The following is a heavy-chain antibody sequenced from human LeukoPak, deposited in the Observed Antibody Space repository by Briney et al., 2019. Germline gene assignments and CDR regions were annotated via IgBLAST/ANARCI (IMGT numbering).Heavy chain of an antibody. J-gene: IGHJ4*02. CDR3: ARDATEYSSSSGLGY. V-gene: IGHV3-21*01. Sequence: PGGSLRLSCAASGFTFSSYSMNWVRQAPGKGLEWVSSISSSSSYIYYADSVKGRFTISRDNAKNSLYLQMNSLRAEDTAVYYCARDATEYSSSSGLGYWGQGTLVTVSS. D-gene: IGHD6-6*01. CDR2: ISSSSSYI. CDR1: GFTFSSYS.